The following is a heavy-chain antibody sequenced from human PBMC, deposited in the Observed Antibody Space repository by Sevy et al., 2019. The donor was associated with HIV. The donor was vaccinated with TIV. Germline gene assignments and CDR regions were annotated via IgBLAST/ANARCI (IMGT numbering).Heavy chain of an antibody. CDR2: LKSKADGGTV. CDR1: GFTFGDYA. D-gene: IGHD1-1*01. V-gene: IGHV3-49*04. Sequence: GGCLRLSCTTSGFTFGDYAMNWVRQAPGKGLEWVAFLKSKADGGTVHHAASVKGRFTISRDDSKSIAYLQMNDLTTEDTGVYYCTRWKGLQSIFDYWGQGALVTVSS. J-gene: IGHJ4*02. CDR3: TRWKGLQSIFDY.